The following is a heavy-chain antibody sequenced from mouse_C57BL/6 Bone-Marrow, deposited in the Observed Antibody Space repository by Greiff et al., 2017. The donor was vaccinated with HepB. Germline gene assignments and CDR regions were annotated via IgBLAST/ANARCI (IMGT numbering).Heavy chain of an antibody. J-gene: IGHJ2*01. CDR2: IYPGSGST. V-gene: IGHV1-55*01. Sequence: QVQLQQPGAELVKPGASVKMSCKASGYTFTSYWITWVKQRPGQGLEWIGDIYPGSGSTNYNEKFKSKATLTVDTSSSTAYMQLSSLTSEDSAVYYGASPKLGRYYFDYWGQGTTLTVSS. D-gene: IGHD4-1*01. CDR1: GYTFTSYW. CDR3: ASPKLGRYYFDY.